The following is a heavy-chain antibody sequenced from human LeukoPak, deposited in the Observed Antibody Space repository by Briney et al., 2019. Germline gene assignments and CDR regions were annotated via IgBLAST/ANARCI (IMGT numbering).Heavy chain of an antibody. V-gene: IGHV4-59*01. CDR1: GGSICSYY. CDR3: ARLQCISTTCPSRYVMDV. D-gene: IGHD2-2*01. CDR2: IYYCGST. Sequence: SETLSLTCSVSGGSICSYYWSWIPQPPGKGLEYIGYIYYCGSTNYSPSLKSRVTISVDTSKDQFSLNLTSVTAADTAMYYCARLQCISTTCPSRYVMDVWGQGTTVTVSS. J-gene: IGHJ6*02.